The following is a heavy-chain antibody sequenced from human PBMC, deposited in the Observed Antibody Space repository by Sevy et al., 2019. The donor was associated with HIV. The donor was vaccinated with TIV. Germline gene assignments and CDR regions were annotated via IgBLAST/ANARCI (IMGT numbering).Heavy chain of an antibody. J-gene: IGHJ6*03. D-gene: IGHD1-26*01. CDR3: ATIHPIKIVGATRGYNYFMDV. CDR1: GYTLTELS. Sequence: ASVKVSCKVSGYTLTELSMHWVRQAPGEGLEWMGCFDPEDVETIYAQKFQGTVTMTEDTSTDTAYMELSSLGSDDTAVDYCATIHPIKIVGATRGYNYFMDVWGKGSTVTVSS. V-gene: IGHV1-24*01. CDR2: FDPEDVET.